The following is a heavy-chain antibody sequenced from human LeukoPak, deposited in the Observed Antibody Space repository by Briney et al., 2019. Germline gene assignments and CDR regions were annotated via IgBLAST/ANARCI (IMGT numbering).Heavy chain of an antibody. CDR2: INSDGSSA. CDR3: ARGRYYLDS. J-gene: IGHJ4*02. V-gene: IGHV3-74*01. CDR1: GFTSSTYW. D-gene: IGHD4-17*01. Sequence: VGSLRLSCAASGFTSSTYWMHRVRQAPGNGLGWVSRINSDGSSAYYADSVKGRFTISRDNAKNTLYLQMNSLRAEATAVYYCARGRYYLDSWGQGTLVTVSS.